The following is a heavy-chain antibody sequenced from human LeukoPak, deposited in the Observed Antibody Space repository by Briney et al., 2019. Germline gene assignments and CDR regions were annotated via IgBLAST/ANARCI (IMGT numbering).Heavy chain of an antibody. Sequence: GGSLRLSCAASGFTFSSYAMPWVRQAPGKGLEWVAVISYDGSNKYYADSVKGRFTISRDNSKNTLYLQMNSLRAEDTAVYYCARVRLYSSSWYYFDYWGQGTLVTVSS. V-gene: IGHV3-30-3*01. D-gene: IGHD6-13*01. CDR2: ISYDGSNK. J-gene: IGHJ4*02. CDR1: GFTFSSYA. CDR3: ARVRLYSSSWYYFDY.